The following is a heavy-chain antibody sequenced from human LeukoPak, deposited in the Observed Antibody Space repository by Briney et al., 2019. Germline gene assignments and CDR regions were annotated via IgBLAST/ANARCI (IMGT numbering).Heavy chain of an antibody. CDR1: GGSIIGYY. Sequence: SETLSLTCTVSGGSIIGYYWNWIRQPAGQGLEWLGRVYSSGVGNYNPSLTSRVTMSVDTSKNQFSLKLTSLTAADTAVYYCAREEFLHEIDSSGYFVYWGQGTLVTVSS. CDR2: VYSSGVG. CDR3: AREEFLHEIDSSGYFVY. D-gene: IGHD3-22*01. V-gene: IGHV4-4*07. J-gene: IGHJ4*02.